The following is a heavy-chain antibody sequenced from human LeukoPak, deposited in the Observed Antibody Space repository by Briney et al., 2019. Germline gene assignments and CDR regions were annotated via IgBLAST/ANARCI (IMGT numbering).Heavy chain of an antibody. V-gene: IGHV4-39*07. CDR1: GGSISSSNYY. CDR3: ARRRWGSFVDY. Sequence: SESLSLTCTVSGGSISSSNYYWGWIRRPPGKGLEWIGSIYYSGSTYYNPSLKSRVTISVDTSKNQFSLKLSSVTAADTAVYYCARRRWGSFVDYWGQGTLVTVSS. D-gene: IGHD3-16*01. J-gene: IGHJ4*02. CDR2: IYYSGST.